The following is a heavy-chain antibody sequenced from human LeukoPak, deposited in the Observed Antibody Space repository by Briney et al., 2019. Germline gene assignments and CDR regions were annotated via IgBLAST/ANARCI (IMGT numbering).Heavy chain of an antibody. CDR3: ARSARMNMVRGVRYFDY. Sequence: PSETLSLICSVCGGSISSYYWSWIREPPGKGLEWIGYIYYSGSTNYNPSLKSRVTISVDTSKNQFSLKLSSVTAADTAVYYCARSARMNMVRGVRYFDYWGQGTLVTVSS. V-gene: IGHV4-59*01. CDR2: IYYSGST. CDR1: GGSISSYY. J-gene: IGHJ4*02. D-gene: IGHD3-10*01.